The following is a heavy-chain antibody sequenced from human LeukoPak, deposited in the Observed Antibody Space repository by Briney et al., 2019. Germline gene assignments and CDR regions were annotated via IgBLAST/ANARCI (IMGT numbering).Heavy chain of an antibody. D-gene: IGHD2-2*01. CDR2: ISGSGGST. CDR1: GFTFSSYG. Sequence: GGSLRLPCAASGFTFSSYGMSWVRQAPGKGLEWVSAISGSGGSTYYADSVKGRFTISRDNSKNTLYLQMNSLRAEDTAVYYCAKEPLYSGSTSGHWGQGTLVTVSS. V-gene: IGHV3-23*01. CDR3: AKEPLYSGSTSGH. J-gene: IGHJ4*02.